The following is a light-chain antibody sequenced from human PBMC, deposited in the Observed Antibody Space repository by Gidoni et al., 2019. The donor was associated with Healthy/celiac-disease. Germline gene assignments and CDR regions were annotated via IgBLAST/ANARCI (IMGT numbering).Light chain of an antibody. J-gene: IGKJ4*01. CDR3: MQALQTPLT. CDR2: LGS. CDR1: QSLLHSNGYNY. V-gene: IGKV2-28*01. Sequence: DIVMTQSPLSLPVIPGEPASISCRSSQSLLHSNGYNYLDWYLQKPGQSPQLLIYLGSNRASGVPDRFSGSGSGTDFTLKISRVETEDVGVYYCMQALQTPLTFGGXTKVEIK.